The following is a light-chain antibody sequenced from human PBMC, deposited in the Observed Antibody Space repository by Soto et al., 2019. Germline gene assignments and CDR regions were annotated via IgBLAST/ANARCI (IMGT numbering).Light chain of an antibody. Sequence: EIVLTQSPGTLSLSPGERATLSCRASQNVGSNYLAWYQQKPGQAPRLLIYVASSRATGIPDRFSGSGSGTDFTLTISSLQPEDFATYYCQQSYSTPLTFGGGTKVEIK. CDR1: QNVGSNY. J-gene: IGKJ4*01. V-gene: IGKV3-20*01. CDR2: VAS. CDR3: QQSYSTPLT.